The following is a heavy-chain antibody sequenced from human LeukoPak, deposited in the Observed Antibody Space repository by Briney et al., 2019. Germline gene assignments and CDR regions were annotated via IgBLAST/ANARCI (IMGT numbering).Heavy chain of an antibody. CDR2: IYYSGST. CDR3: VTVSSRGPWGRFDP. D-gene: IGHD6-6*01. Sequence: SETLSLTCTVSGDSISSSSYYWGWIRQPPGKGLEWIGSIYYSGSTYYNPSLKSRVTLSVDTSKSQFSLKLNSVTAADTAVYYCVTVSSRGPWGRFDPWGQGTLVTVSS. J-gene: IGHJ5*02. CDR1: GDSISSSSYY. V-gene: IGHV4-39*01.